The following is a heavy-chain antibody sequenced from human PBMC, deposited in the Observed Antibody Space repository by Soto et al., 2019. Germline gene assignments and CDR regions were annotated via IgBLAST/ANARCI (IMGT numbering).Heavy chain of an antibody. Sequence: GGSLRLSCAGSGFIFSNNGMHWVRQAPGKGLEWVAFMSYDGGAKFYADSVKGRFTISRDNSKSTLFLHMSNLRAEDTAMYYCAIARVADAALDHWGQGTLVTVSS. V-gene: IGHV3-30*02. CDR3: AIARVADAALDH. CDR2: MSYDGGAK. CDR1: GFIFSNNG. J-gene: IGHJ4*02. D-gene: IGHD6-6*01.